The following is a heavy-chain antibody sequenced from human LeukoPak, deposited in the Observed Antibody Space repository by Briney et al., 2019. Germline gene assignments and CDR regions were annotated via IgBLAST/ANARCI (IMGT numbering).Heavy chain of an antibody. D-gene: IGHD3-10*01. CDR2: IYTSGST. CDR3: ARTKEGLGVNYYYYMDV. CDR1: GGSMSSYY. Sequence: SETLCLTCTVSGGSMSSYYWSWIRQPAGKGLEWIGRIYTSGSTNYNPSLKSRVTMSVDTSKNQFSLKLSSVTAADTAVYYCARTKEGLGVNYYYYMDVWGKGTTVTVSS. J-gene: IGHJ6*03. V-gene: IGHV4-4*07.